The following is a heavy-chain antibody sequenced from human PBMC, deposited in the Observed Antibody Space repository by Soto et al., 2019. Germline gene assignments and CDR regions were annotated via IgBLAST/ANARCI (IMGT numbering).Heavy chain of an antibody. V-gene: IGHV3-74*01. CDR2: INNEGSST. D-gene: IGHD2-15*01. CDR1: GFTFSSYW. J-gene: IGHJ4*02. CDR3: VRTSLVVAAATREDY. Sequence: EVQLVESGGGLVQPGGSLRLSCAASGFTFSSYWMHWVRQAPGKGLVWVSRINNEGSSTRYADSVKGRFTISRDKAKNTLYLQMNSRRADDTAVYYCVRTSLVVAAATREDYWGQGTLVTVSS.